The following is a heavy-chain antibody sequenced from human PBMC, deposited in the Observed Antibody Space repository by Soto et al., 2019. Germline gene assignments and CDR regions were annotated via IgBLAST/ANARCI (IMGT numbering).Heavy chain of an antibody. V-gene: IGHV4-34*01. J-gene: IGHJ3*02. D-gene: IGHD5-18*01. CDR2: INHSGST. CDR3: ARGPYSYGYGDAFDI. CDR1: GGSFSGYY. Sequence: PSETLSLTCAVYGGSFSGYYWTWIRQPPGKGLEWIGEINHSGSTNYNPSHKSRVTISVDTSKNQFSLKLSSVTAADTAVYYCARGPYSYGYGDAFDIWGQGTMVTVS.